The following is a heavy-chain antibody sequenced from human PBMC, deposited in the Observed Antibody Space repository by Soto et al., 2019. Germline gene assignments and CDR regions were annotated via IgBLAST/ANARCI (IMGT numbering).Heavy chain of an antibody. CDR2: IIPFFGTV. D-gene: IGHD3-3*01. J-gene: IGHJ4*02. Sequence: QVQLVQSGAEVKKPGSSVKVSCKASEGTFSSNGISWVRQDPGQGLEWMGGIIPFFGTVNYAKKFQGRVTITADETTSTAYLEVTSLRSEDTAVYYCARDRTRTILGVATDYFDFWGQGTLVTVTS. V-gene: IGHV1-69*01. CDR3: ARDRTRTILGVATDYFDF. CDR1: EGTFSSNG.